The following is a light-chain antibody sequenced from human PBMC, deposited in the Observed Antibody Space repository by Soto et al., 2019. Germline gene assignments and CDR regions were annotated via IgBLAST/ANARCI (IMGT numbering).Light chain of an antibody. CDR2: DVS. V-gene: IGLV2-14*01. CDR1: SSDVGGYDY. J-gene: IGLJ1*01. CDR3: LSYTSSTQYV. Sequence: QSALTQPASVSGSPGQWITIACTGTSSDVGGYDYVSWYQQHPGKAPKLMIYDVSDRPSGVSNRFSGSKSGRTASLTISGLQAEDEADYYCLSYTSSTQYVFGTGTKLTVL.